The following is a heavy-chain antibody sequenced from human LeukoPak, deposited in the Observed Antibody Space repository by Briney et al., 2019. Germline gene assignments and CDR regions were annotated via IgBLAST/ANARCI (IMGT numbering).Heavy chain of an antibody. CDR3: ARGKIVVVPAALRKLYYFDY. D-gene: IGHD2-2*02. CDR2: MNPNSGNT. CDR1: GYTFTSYD. J-gene: IGHJ4*02. V-gene: IGHV1-8*03. Sequence: ASVKVSCKASGYTFTSYDINWVRQATGQGLEWMGWMNPNSGNTGCAQKFQGRVTITRNTPISTAYMELSSLRSEDTAVYYCARGKIVVVPAALRKLYYFDYWGQGTLVTVSS.